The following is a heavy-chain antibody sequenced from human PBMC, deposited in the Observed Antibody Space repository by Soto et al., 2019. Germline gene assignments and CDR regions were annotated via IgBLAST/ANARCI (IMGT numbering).Heavy chain of an antibody. CDR1: GYTFTGYY. V-gene: IGHV1-2*02. CDR3: ARAGSAAAATYYYYYGVDV. Sequence: GASVKVSCKASGYTFTGYYMHWVRQAPGQGLEWMGWINPNSGGTNYAQKFQGRVTMTRDTSISTAYMELSRLRSDDTAVYYCARAGSAAAATYYYYYGVDVWGQGTTVTVPS. CDR2: INPNSGGT. D-gene: IGHD6-13*01. J-gene: IGHJ6*01.